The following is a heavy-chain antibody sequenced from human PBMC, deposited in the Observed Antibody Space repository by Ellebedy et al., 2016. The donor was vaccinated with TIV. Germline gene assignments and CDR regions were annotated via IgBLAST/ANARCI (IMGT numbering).Heavy chain of an antibody. CDR3: TTVYRYNYDSV. CDR2: LKRKTDGGAA. J-gene: IGHJ4*02. Sequence: GESLKISCAASGFTFSNAWMNWVRQAPGKGLAWVGRLKRKTDGGAADYAAPVKGRFTISRDDSTNTRYRQMNSLKTEDTAVYFCTTVYRYNYDSVWGQGTLVTVSS. D-gene: IGHD5-18*01. CDR1: GFTFSNAW. V-gene: IGHV3-15*01.